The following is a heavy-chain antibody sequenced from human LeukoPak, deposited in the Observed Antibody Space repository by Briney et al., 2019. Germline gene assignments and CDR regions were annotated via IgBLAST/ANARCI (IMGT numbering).Heavy chain of an antibody. D-gene: IGHD6-19*01. V-gene: IGHV3-48*03. J-gene: IGHJ4*02. CDR2: IGYSGRTI. Sequence: GGSLRLSCAASGFTFSSYEMNWVRQAPGKGLEWVANIGYSGRTIYYADSVKGRFTISRDNAKNSLYLQMNSLRVEDTAVYYCELLAVASDFDYWGQGALVTVSS. CDR1: GFTFSSYE. CDR3: ELLAVASDFDY.